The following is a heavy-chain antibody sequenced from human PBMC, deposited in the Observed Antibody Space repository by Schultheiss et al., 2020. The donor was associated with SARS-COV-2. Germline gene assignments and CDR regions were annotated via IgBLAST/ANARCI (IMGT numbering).Heavy chain of an antibody. CDR1: GFTFSSYW. Sequence: GGSLRLSCAASGFTFSSYWMSWVRQAPGKGLEWVSAISGSGGSTYYADSVKGRFTISRDNSKNTLYLQMNSLRAEDTAVYYCASPKRGYSYGYIDYWGQGTLVTVSS. CDR3: ASPKRGYSYGYIDY. CDR2: ISGSGGST. V-gene: IGHV3-23*01. D-gene: IGHD5-18*01. J-gene: IGHJ4*02.